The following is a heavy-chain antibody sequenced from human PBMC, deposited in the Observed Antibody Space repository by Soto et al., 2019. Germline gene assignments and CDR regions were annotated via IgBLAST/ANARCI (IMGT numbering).Heavy chain of an antibody. CDR1: GFTFSGSA. D-gene: IGHD2-2*03. J-gene: IGHJ4*02. Sequence: GSLRLSCAASGFTFSGSAMHWVRHAAGKGLVWVGRIRSKANSYATAYGASVKGRFTISRDDSKNTAYLQMNSLKTEDTAVYYCIGYCRTTSCYASYFDYWGQGP. V-gene: IGHV3-73*01. CDR2: IRSKANSYAT. CDR3: IGYCRTTSCYASYFDY.